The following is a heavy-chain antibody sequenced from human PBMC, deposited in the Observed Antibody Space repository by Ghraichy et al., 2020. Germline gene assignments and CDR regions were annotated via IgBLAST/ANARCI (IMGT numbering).Heavy chain of an antibody. Sequence: SQTLSLTCTVSGGSITGYYWNWIRQSSGKGLEWVARMYFTGTTNYNPSLKDRATMSVDASKSQFSLRMTSVTAADSGVYYCARDRRHLVQDTWFDPWGQGTLVIVSS. CDR1: GGSITGYY. CDR2: MYFTGTT. D-gene: IGHD2-8*02. J-gene: IGHJ5*02. V-gene: IGHV4-4*07. CDR3: ARDRRHLVQDTWFDP.